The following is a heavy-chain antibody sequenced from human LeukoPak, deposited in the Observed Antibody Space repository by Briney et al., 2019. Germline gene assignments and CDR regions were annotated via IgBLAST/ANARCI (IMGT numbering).Heavy chain of an antibody. CDR3: TNILILTGYFYDY. D-gene: IGHD3-9*01. J-gene: IGHJ4*02. CDR1: GYSISSGYY. Sequence: NPSETLSLTCTVSGYSISSGYYWGWIRQPPGKGLEWIGSIYHSGRTYYNPSLKSRVTISIDTSKNQFSLKLSSMTAADTAVYYCTNILILTGYFYDYWGQGTLVTVSS. V-gene: IGHV4-38-2*02. CDR2: IYHSGRT.